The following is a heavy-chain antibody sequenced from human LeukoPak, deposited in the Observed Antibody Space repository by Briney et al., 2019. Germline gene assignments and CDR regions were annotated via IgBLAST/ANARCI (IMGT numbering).Heavy chain of an antibody. J-gene: IGHJ4*02. D-gene: IGHD6-19*01. V-gene: IGHV3-21*01. CDR3: ARDDQWLEL. CDR1: GFTFSSYS. CDR2: MSGSSGHI. Sequence: GGSLRLSCPASGFTFSSYSMAWVRQAPGKGLDWVSSMSGSSGHIYYADSLEGRFTISSDNAKHSLYLQMNSLRAEDTAVYYCARDDQWLELWGQGTLVTVSS.